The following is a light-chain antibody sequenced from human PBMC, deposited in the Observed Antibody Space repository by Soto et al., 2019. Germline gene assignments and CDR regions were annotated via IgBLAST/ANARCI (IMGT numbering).Light chain of an antibody. CDR1: QGISSY. CDR2: AAS. V-gene: IGKV1-8*01. Sequence: AIRMTQSPSSLSASTGDRVTITCRASQGISSYLAWYQQKPGKAPKLLIYAASTLQSGVPSRFSGSGSGPDFTLTIRCLQSEDFATYYCQQYYSYPITFGQGTRLEIK. CDR3: QQYYSYPIT. J-gene: IGKJ5*01.